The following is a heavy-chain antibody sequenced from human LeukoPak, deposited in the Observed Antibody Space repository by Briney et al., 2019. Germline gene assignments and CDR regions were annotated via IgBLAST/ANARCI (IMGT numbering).Heavy chain of an antibody. D-gene: IGHD2-21*02. CDR3: TVGLCGSDCYLWDY. CDR2: ISSKVNSYAT. CDR1: GFTFSGAG. J-gene: IGHJ4*02. Sequence: GGSLRLSCAASGFTFSGAGMHWVRQASGKGLEWVGRISSKVNSYATAYGASVKGRFTISRDDSKNTAYLQMNSLKIDDTAVYYCTVGLCGSDCYLWDYWGQGTLVTVSS. V-gene: IGHV3-73*01.